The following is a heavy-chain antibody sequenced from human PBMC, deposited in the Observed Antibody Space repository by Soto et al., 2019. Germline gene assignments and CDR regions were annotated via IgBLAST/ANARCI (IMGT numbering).Heavy chain of an antibody. V-gene: IGHV3-30*18. CDR3: AKEVGTAVTAITNWHFDL. CDR1: GFTFSACA. D-gene: IGHD2-21*02. J-gene: IGHJ2*01. CDR2: ISSDGSNY. Sequence: PASGFTFSACAMHWVRQSPGKGPEWVAVISSDGSNYYYEDSVKGRLTISRDNSKNTLYLQMDSLRAEDTGVYYCAKEVGTAVTAITNWHFDLWGRGTLVTVSS.